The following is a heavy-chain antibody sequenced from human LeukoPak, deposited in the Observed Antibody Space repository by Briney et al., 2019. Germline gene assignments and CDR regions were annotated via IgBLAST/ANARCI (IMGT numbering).Heavy chain of an antibody. V-gene: IGHV3-43*02. CDR2: ISGDGGST. Sequence: GGSLRLSCAAPGFSFDDYAIHWVRQAPGKGLEWVSLISGDGGSTFYADSVKGRFTISRDNSKNSLYLQMSSLRSEDTALYYCARESDSTGWYDSWGQGTLVTVSS. D-gene: IGHD2-8*02. CDR1: GFSFDDYA. CDR3: ARESDSTGWYDS. J-gene: IGHJ5*01.